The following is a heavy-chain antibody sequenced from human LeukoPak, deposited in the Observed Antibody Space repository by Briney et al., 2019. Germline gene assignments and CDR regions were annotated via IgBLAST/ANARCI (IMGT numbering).Heavy chain of an antibody. D-gene: IGHD3-22*01. CDR1: GGSISSYY. CDR3: ARALAYYYDSSGYYPMYYFDY. V-gene: IGHV4-4*07. Sequence: SETLSLTCTVSGGSISSYYWSWIRQPAGKGLEWIGRIYTSGSTNYNPPLKSRVTMSVDTPKNQFSLKLSSVTAADTAVYYCARALAYYYDSSGYYPMYYFDYWGQGTLVTVSS. J-gene: IGHJ4*02. CDR2: IYTSGST.